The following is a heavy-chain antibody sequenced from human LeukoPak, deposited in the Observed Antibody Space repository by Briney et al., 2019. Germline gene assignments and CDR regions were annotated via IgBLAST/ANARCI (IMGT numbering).Heavy chain of an antibody. Sequence: GGSLRLSCAASGFTFSSYNMNWVRQTPGQGLEWVSSITSGSSHIYYADSVKGRFTTSRDNAKRSLYLQMNSLRAEDTAVYYCARDPYSGSYGADYYYYMDVWGKGTTVTISS. V-gene: IGHV3-21*01. CDR3: ARDPYSGSYGADYYYYMDV. CDR1: GFTFSSYN. D-gene: IGHD1-26*01. CDR2: ITSGSSHI. J-gene: IGHJ6*03.